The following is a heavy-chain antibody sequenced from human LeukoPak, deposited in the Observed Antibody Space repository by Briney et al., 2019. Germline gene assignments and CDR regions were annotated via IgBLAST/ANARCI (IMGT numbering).Heavy chain of an antibody. CDR1: GFTFSSYG. D-gene: IGHD6-25*01. CDR2: IRYDGSNK. Sequence: GGSLRLSCAASGFTFSSYGMHWVRQAPGKGLEWVAFIRYDGSNKYYADSVKGRFTISRDNSKNTLYLQMNSLRAEDTAVYYCAKDQTQAGYSSGWYYYYYGMDVWGRGTTVTVSS. CDR3: AKDQTQAGYSSGWYYYYYGMDV. V-gene: IGHV3-30*02. J-gene: IGHJ6*02.